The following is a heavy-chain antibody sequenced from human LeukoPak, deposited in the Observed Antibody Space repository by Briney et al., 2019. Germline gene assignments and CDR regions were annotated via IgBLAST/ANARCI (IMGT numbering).Heavy chain of an antibody. CDR3: ARDADGYED. Sequence: GGSLRLSCAASGFTFSRAWMSWLRQAPGKGLEWVANIKEDGSEDYYADSVKGRFAVSKDNAKNSLYLQMNSLRAEDTAMYYCARDADGYEDWGQGTLVTVSS. J-gene: IGHJ4*02. V-gene: IGHV3-7*01. D-gene: IGHD5-18*01. CDR2: IKEDGSED. CDR1: GFTFSRAW.